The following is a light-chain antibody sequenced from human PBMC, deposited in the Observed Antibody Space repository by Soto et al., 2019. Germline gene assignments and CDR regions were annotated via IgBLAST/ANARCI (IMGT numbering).Light chain of an antibody. CDR2: DAS. V-gene: IGKV3-11*01. J-gene: IGKJ4*01. CDR3: QQRSNWPLT. CDR1: QSVSSY. Sequence: EIVLTQSPATLSLSPGERVTLSCRASQSVSSYLAWYQQKPGQAPRLLIYDASNRATGIPARFSGSGSGTDFTLTISSLEPEDFAVYYCQQRSNWPLTFGGGTKVAIK.